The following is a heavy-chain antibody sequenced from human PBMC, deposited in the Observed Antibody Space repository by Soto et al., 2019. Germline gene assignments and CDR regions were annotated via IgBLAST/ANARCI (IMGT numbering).Heavy chain of an antibody. CDR2: ISYDGSNK. CDR1: GFTFSSYA. J-gene: IGHJ4*02. Sequence: QVQLVESGGGVVQPGRSLRLSCAASGFTFSSYAMHWVRQAPGKGLEWVAVISYDGSNKYYADSVKGRFTISRDNSKNTLYLQMNSLRAEDTAVYYCARRRPYSSSWYILDYWGQGTLVTVSS. V-gene: IGHV3-30-3*01. CDR3: ARRRPYSSSWYILDY. D-gene: IGHD6-13*01.